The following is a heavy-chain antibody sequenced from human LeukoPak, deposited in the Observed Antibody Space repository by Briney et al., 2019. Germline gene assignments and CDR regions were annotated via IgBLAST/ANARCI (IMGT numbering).Heavy chain of an antibody. J-gene: IGHJ4*02. V-gene: IGHV1-24*01. CDR1: GDILTNFS. D-gene: IGHD2-2*01. CDR3: ARDDCSSTSCYSNHYFDY. CDR2: FDPEDAET. Sequence: ASVKVSCKVYGDILTNFSIHWVRQVPGKGLEWMGGFDPEDAETIYAQKFQGRVTITADESTSTAYMELSSLRSEDTAVYYCARDDCSSTSCYSNHYFDYWGQGTLVTVSS.